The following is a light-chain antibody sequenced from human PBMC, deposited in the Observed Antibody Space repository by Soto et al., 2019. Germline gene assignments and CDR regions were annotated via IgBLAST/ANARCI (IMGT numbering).Light chain of an antibody. V-gene: IGLV2-14*01. CDR3: SSYTGDTTPYV. CDR1: SSDVGGYNY. CDR2: EVS. J-gene: IGLJ1*01. Sequence: QSVLTQPASVSGSPGQSITISCTGTSSDVGGYNYVSWYRLHPGKAPKLMIYEVSNRPSGVSNRFSGSKSGNTASLTISGLQAVDEADYFCSSYTGDTTPYVFGSGTKLTVL.